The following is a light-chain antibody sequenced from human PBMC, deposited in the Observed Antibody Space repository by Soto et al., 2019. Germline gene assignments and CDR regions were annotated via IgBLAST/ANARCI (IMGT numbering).Light chain of an antibody. CDR2: SSS. CDR1: QGISTW. V-gene: IGKV1-12*01. CDR3: QQYGSSPLT. J-gene: IGKJ4*01. Sequence: DIQMTQSPSFVSASVGDRVTSAWRASQGISTWVVWYQQKPGAAPKLLIHSSSNLQSGVPSRSSGSGSGTDFTLTISRLEPEDFAVYYCQQYGSSPLTFGGGTKVDIK.